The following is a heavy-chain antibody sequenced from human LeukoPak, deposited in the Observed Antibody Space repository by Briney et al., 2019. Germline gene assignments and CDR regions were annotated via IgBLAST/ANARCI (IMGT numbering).Heavy chain of an antibody. Sequence: SVKVSCKASGGTFSSYAISWVRQAPGQGLEWMGGIIPIFGTANYAQKFQGRVTITADESTSTAYMELSSLRSEDTAVYYCARGYYDSSGYYYGAFDIWGQGTMVTVSS. V-gene: IGHV1-69*13. CDR2: IIPIFGTA. J-gene: IGHJ3*02. CDR1: GGTFSSYA. CDR3: ARGYYDSSGYYYGAFDI. D-gene: IGHD3-22*01.